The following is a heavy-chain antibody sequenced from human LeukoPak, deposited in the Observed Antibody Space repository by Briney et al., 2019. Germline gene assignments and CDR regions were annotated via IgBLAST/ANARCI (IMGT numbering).Heavy chain of an antibody. J-gene: IGHJ6*03. CDR1: GFTFSSYA. Sequence: GRSLRLSCAASGFTFSSYAMHWVRQAPGKGLEWVSAISGSGGSTYYADSVKGRFTISRDNSKNTLYLQMNSLRAEDTAVYYCASRRKSTMIVVRTFYYYYYMDGWGKGTTVTISS. D-gene: IGHD3-22*01. V-gene: IGHV3-23*01. CDR3: ASRRKSTMIVVRTFYYYYYMDG. CDR2: ISGSGGST.